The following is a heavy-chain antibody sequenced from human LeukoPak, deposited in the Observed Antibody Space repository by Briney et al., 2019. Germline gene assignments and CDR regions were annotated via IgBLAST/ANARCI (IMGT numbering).Heavy chain of an antibody. CDR3: AKAAIRRYSSSSDY. CDR2: ISGSGGST. D-gene: IGHD6-6*01. Sequence: PGGSLRLSCAASGFTFSSYAMSWVRQAPGKGLEWASAISGSGGSTYYADSVKGRFTISRDNSKNTLYLQMNSLRAEDTAVYYCAKAAIRRYSSSSDYWGQGTLVTVSS. V-gene: IGHV3-23*01. J-gene: IGHJ4*02. CDR1: GFTFSSYA.